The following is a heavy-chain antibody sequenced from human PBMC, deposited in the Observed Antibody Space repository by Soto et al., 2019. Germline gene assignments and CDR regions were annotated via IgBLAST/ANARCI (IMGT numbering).Heavy chain of an antibody. CDR1: GFSLSTSGVG. J-gene: IGHJ4*02. CDR3: ATSLADWRGFVY. V-gene: IGHV2-5*01. CDR2: IYWNDDK. D-gene: IGHD3-3*01. Sequence: QITLKESGPTLVKPTQTLTLTCTFSGFSLSTSGVGVGWIRQPPGQALEWLALIYWNDDKRYSPSLKSRLTITKDTSKNQVVLTMTNMDPVDTATYYCATSLADWRGFVYWGQGTLVTVS.